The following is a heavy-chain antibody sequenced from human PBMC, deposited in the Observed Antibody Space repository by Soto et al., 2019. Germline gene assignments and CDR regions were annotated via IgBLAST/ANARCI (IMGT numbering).Heavy chain of an antibody. D-gene: IGHD4-17*01. CDR3: AKDMKWGGMTTIHYFDS. CDR2: ISSNSDTI. V-gene: IGHV3-9*02. CDR1: GFTADDYA. Sequence: GGSLRLSCVASGFTADDYAMHWVRQAPGKGLEWVSGISSNSDTIDYADSVKGRFTISRDNAKNSLFLQMNSLRPEDTALYYCAKDMKWGGMTTIHYFDSWGKGPLVT. J-gene: IGHJ4*02.